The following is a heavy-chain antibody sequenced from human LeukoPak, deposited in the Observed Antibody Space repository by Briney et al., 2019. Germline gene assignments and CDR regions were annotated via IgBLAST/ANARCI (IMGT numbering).Heavy chain of an antibody. D-gene: IGHD3-10*01. Sequence: GGSLRLSCAASGFTFSSYSMNWVRQAPGKGLEWVSSISSSSSYIYYADSVKGRFTISRDNAKNSLYLQMNSLRAEDTAVYYCARDFLTMARGVIIKDYYYYMDVWGKGTTVTVSS. CDR1: GFTFSSYS. CDR2: ISSSSSYI. J-gene: IGHJ6*03. CDR3: ARDFLTMARGVIIKDYYYYMDV. V-gene: IGHV3-21*01.